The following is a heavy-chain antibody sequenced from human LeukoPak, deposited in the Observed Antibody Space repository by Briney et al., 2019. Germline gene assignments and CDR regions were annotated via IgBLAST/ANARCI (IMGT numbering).Heavy chain of an antibody. J-gene: IGHJ4*02. CDR2: ISYDGSNK. D-gene: IGHD2-21*02. V-gene: IGHV3-30-3*01. CDR3: ARALPRYCGGDCYLYYFDY. CDR1: GFTFSSYA. Sequence: PGRSLRLSCAASGFTFSSYAMHWVRQAPGKGLEWVAVISYDGSNKYYADSVKGRFTISRDNSKNTLYLQMNSLRAEDTAVYYCARALPRYCGGDCYLYYFDYWGQGTLVTASS.